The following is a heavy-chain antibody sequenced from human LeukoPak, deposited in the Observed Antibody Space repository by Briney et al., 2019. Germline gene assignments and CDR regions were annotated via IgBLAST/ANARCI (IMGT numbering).Heavy chain of an antibody. Sequence: GGSLRLSCAASGFTFSSYAMHWVRQAPGKGLEWVAVISYDGSNKYYADSVKGRFTISRDNSKNTLYLQMNSLRAEDTAVYYCARGMGDYAFDNWFDPWGQGTLVTVSS. V-gene: IGHV3-30-3*01. D-gene: IGHD4-17*01. CDR3: ARGMGDYAFDNWFDP. J-gene: IGHJ5*02. CDR2: ISYDGSNK. CDR1: GFTFSSYA.